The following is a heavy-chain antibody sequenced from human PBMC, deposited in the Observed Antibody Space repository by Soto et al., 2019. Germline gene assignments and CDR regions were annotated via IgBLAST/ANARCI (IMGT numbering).Heavy chain of an antibody. CDR1: GFTFSSYG. Sequence: QVQLVDSGGGVVQPGRSLRLSCAASGFTFSSYGMHWVRQAPGKGLEWVAVIWYDGSNKYYADSVKGRFTISRDNSKNTLYLQMNSLRAEDTAVYYCARLSSCSGGSCYLDDDAFDIWGQGTMVTVSS. D-gene: IGHD2-15*01. CDR3: ARLSSCSGGSCYLDDDAFDI. CDR2: IWYDGSNK. J-gene: IGHJ3*02. V-gene: IGHV3-33*01.